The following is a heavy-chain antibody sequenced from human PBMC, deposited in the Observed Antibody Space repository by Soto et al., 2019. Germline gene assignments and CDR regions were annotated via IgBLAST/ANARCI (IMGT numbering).Heavy chain of an antibody. CDR2: IYPGDSDT. CDR1: GYSFTSYW. Sequence: PRESLKISCKGSGYSFTSYWIGWVRQMPGKGLEWMGIIYPGDSDTRYSPSFQGQVTISADKSISTAYLQWSSLKASDTAMYYCARRMVRGALYYYYGMDVWGQGTTVTVSS. CDR3: ARRMVRGALYYYYGMDV. D-gene: IGHD3-10*01. J-gene: IGHJ6*02. V-gene: IGHV5-51*01.